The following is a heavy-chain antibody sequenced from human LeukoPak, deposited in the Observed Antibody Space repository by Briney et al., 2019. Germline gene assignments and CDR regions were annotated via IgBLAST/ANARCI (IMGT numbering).Heavy chain of an antibody. J-gene: IGHJ4*02. CDR3: ARGVAAAGTRSDY. V-gene: IGHV4-59*01. CDR2: IYYSGST. D-gene: IGHD6-13*01. Sequence: LETLSLTCTVSGGSISSYYWSWIRQPPGKGLEWIGYIYYSGSTNYNPSLKSRVTISVDTSKNQFSLKLSSVTAADTAVYYCARGVAAAGTRSDYWGQGTLVTVSS. CDR1: GGSISSYY.